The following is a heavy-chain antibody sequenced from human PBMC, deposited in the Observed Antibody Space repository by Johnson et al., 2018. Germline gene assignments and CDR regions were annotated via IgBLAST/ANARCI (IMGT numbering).Heavy chain of an antibody. CDR1: GFTFSSYA. CDR3: AGSALDDAFDI. J-gene: IGHJ3*02. Sequence: VQLVESGEGLVQPGGSLRLSCAASGFTFSSYAMHWVRQAPGKGLEYVSAISSNGGSTSYADSVKGRFTISRDNSKNTLYLQMGSLRAEDMAVYYCAGSALDDAFDIWGQGTMVTVSS. V-gene: IGHV3-64*02. D-gene: IGHD3-3*01. CDR2: ISSNGGST.